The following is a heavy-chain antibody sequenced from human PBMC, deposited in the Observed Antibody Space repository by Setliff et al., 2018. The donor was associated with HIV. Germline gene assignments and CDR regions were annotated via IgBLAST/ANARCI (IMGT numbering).Heavy chain of an antibody. Sequence: PGGSLRLSCAASGFTFSNYAMSWVRQAPGEGLEWIGSIFYTGRTTYNPSLRSRVTISLDTSKTQFSLSLTSVTAADTAMYYCARRGKTENSYVLNWFDPWGQGILVTVSS. V-gene: IGHV4-38-2*01. D-gene: IGHD5-18*01. J-gene: IGHJ5*02. CDR3: ARRGKTENSYVLNWFDP. CDR2: IFYTGRT. CDR1: GFTFSNYA.